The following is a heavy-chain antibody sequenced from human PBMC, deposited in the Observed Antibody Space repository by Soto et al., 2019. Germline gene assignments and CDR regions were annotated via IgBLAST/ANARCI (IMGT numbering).Heavy chain of an antibody. Sequence: EVQLVVSGGGLVQPGGSLRLSCAASGFTFSNAWMSWVRQAPGKGLEWVGRIKSKTDGGTTDYAAPVKGRFTISRDDSKNTLYLQMNSLKTEDTAVYYCPTDPWEVVAATSSAFDIWGQGTMVTVSS. CDR3: PTDPWEVVAATSSAFDI. V-gene: IGHV3-15*01. CDR2: IKSKTDGGTT. CDR1: GFTFSNAW. D-gene: IGHD2-15*01. J-gene: IGHJ3*02.